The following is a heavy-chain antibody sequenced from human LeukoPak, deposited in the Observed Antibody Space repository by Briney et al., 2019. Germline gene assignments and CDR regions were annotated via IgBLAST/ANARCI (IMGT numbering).Heavy chain of an antibody. J-gene: IGHJ4*02. Sequence: PSKTLSLTCAVYGGSFSGYYWSWIRQPPGKGLEWIGEINQSGSTNYNPSLKSRVTMSVDTSKNQFSLKLSSVTAEDTAVYYCARGGYSYGFDYWGQGTLVTVSS. V-gene: IGHV4-34*01. CDR1: GGSFSGYY. CDR2: INQSGST. D-gene: IGHD5-18*01. CDR3: ARGGYSYGFDY.